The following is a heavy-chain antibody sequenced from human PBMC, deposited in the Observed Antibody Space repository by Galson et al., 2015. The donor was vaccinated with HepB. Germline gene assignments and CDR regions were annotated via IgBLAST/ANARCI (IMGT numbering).Heavy chain of an antibody. J-gene: IGHJ4*02. CDR3: ARSPVDITMIVVVTHYFDY. V-gene: IGHV1-69*13. D-gene: IGHD3-22*01. CDR1: GGTFSSYA. Sequence: SVKVSCKASGGTFSSYAISWVRQAPGQGLEWMGGIIPIFGTANYAQKFQGRVTITADESTSTAYMELSSLRSEDTAVYYCARSPVDITMIVVVTHYFDYWGQGTLVTVSS. CDR2: IIPIFGTA.